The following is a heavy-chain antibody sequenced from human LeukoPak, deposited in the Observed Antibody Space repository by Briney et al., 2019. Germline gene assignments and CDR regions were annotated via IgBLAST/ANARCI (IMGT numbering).Heavy chain of an antibody. Sequence: GGSLRLSCAASGFTYSSYWMSWVRQAPGKGLEWVANIKQDGSEKYYVDSVKGRFTISRDNAKNSLYLQMNSLRAEDTAVYYCARDSPGGYFDYWGQETLVTVSS. CDR1: GFTYSSYW. J-gene: IGHJ4*02. V-gene: IGHV3-7*03. CDR2: IKQDGSEK. CDR3: ARDSPGGYFDY. D-gene: IGHD3-16*01.